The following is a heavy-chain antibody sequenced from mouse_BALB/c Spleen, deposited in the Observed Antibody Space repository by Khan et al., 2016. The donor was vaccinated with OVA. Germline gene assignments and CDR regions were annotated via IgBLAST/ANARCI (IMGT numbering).Heavy chain of an antibody. CDR3: TRSGDANPFAY. CDR2: INPNNGGT. J-gene: IGHJ3*01. V-gene: IGHV1S81*02. Sequence: QVQLQQSGAELVKPGASVKLSCKASGYTFSSYYMYWVKQRPGQGLEWIGGINPNNGGTNFTEKFKTKATLTVDKSSSTAYMQLSSLTSEDSALYYCTRSGDANPFAYWGQGTLVTVSA. D-gene: IGHD3-2*02. CDR1: GYTFSSYY.